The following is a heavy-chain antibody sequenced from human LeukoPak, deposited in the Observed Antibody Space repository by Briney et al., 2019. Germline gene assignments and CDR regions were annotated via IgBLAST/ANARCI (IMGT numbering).Heavy chain of an antibody. D-gene: IGHD3-22*01. Sequence: ASESLSLTCTVSGGSISSGDYYWSWIRQPPGKGLEWIGYIYYSGSTYYNPSLKSRVIISVDTSKNQFSLELSSVTAADTAVYYCARDRDSSGLDYWGQGTLVTVSS. CDR1: GGSISSGDYY. J-gene: IGHJ4*02. CDR3: ARDRDSSGLDY. CDR2: IYYSGST. V-gene: IGHV4-30-4*08.